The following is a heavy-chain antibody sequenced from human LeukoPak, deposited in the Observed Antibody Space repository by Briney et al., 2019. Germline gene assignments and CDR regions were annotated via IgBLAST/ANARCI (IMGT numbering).Heavy chain of an antibody. CDR1: GFTFSTYA. CDR3: AREGDSRWGELSP. CDR2: IWFDGSEQ. J-gene: IGHJ1*01. D-gene: IGHD3-16*02. V-gene: IGHV3-33*01. Sequence: GRSLRLSCAASGFTFSTYAIHWVRQAPGKGLEWVAVIWFDGSEQYYADSVKGRFIISRDNSKSASNLQLNSLRAEDTAVYYCAREGDSRWGELSPWGQGTLVTVSS.